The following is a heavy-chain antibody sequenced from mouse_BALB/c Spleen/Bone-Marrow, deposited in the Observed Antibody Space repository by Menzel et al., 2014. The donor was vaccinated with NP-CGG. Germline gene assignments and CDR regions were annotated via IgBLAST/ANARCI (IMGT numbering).Heavy chain of an antibody. Sequence: VQLQQSGAALVRPGTSVKVSCKASGYAFTNYLIDWVKQRPGQGLEWIGVINPGSGGTTYNEKFKGRTTLTGDKSSNTAYMQLSSLTSDDSAVYFCATNWGDYWGQGTTLTVSS. D-gene: IGHD4-1*01. V-gene: IGHV1-54*01. J-gene: IGHJ2*01. CDR2: INPGSGGT. CDR3: ATNWGDY. CDR1: GYAFTNYL.